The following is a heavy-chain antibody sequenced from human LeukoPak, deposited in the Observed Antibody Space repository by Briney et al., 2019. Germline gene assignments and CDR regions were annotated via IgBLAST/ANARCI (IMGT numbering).Heavy chain of an antibody. CDR3: AKDGDYGDTTTPGY. V-gene: IGHV3-53*01. D-gene: IGHD4-17*01. J-gene: IGHJ4*02. CDR2: IYSGGLT. CDR1: GFTVTSSY. Sequence: PGGSLRLSCAASGFTVTSSYMNWGRQAPGKGLEGVSLIYSGGLTFYADSVKGRFTVSRDRSRNTLYPQMKSLRAEDTAVYFCAKDGDYGDTTTPGYWGQGTLVTVSS.